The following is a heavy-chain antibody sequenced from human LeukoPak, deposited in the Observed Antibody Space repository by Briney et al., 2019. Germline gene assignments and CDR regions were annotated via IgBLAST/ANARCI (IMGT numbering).Heavy chain of an antibody. J-gene: IGHJ4*02. Sequence: GGSLRLSCAASGFTFSTFAMIWVRQPPGKGLEWVSSIFPSGGEIHYADSVRGRFTISRDNAKNSLYLQMNSLRAEDTAVYYCARRAGAYSHPYDYWGQGTLVTVSS. D-gene: IGHD4/OR15-4a*01. CDR2: IFPSGGEI. CDR3: ARRAGAYSHPYDY. V-gene: IGHV3-21*04. CDR1: GFTFSTFA.